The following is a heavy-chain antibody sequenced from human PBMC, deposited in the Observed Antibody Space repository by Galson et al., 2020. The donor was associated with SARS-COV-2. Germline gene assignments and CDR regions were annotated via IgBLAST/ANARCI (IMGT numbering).Heavy chain of an antibody. V-gene: IGHV3-53*01. CDR3: ARGIGHYEQYYYAMDV. CDR2: VYGGGGP. D-gene: IGHD3-3*01. Sequence: PGGSLRLSCAASGISVNSTYMSWVRQAPGKGLEWVSVVYGGGGPDYADPLKGRFTISRDSSKNTLHLQMNSLRAEDTGVYYCARGIGHYEQYYYAMDVWGQGTTVTVSS. J-gene: IGHJ6*02. CDR1: GISVNSTY.